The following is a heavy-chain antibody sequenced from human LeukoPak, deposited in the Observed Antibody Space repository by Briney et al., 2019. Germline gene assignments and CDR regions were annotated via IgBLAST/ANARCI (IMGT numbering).Heavy chain of an antibody. V-gene: IGHV4-59*08. J-gene: IGHJ4*02. D-gene: IGHD3-10*01. CDR2: VFSSGST. CDR1: GDSISNHY. Sequence: SETLSLTCTVSGDSISNHYWNWIRQPPGKGLEWIGYVFSSGSTDYNPSLKSRVTISLDTSRNRFSLSLTSVTAADTAVYYCGRHFGGSSGSFYTDYWGQGTLVTVSS. CDR3: GRHFGGSSGSFYTDY.